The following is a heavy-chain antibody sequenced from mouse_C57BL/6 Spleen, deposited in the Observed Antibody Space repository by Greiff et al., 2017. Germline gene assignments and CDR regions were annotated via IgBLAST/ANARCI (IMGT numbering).Heavy chain of an antibody. CDR3: ARGSLYINYGGYFDY. CDR2: IYPSDSET. CDR1: GYTFTSYW. D-gene: IGHD2-5*01. Sequence: QVQLQQSGAELVRPGSSVKLSCKASGYTFTSYWMDWVKQRPGQGLEWIGNIYPSDSETHYNQKFKDKATLTVEKSSSTAYMQLSSLTSEDSAVYYCARGSLYINYGGYFDYCCQGTTLTVSP. J-gene: IGHJ2*01. V-gene: IGHV1-61*01.